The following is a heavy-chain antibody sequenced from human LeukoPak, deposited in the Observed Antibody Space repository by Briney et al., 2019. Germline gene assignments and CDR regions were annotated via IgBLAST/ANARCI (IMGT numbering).Heavy chain of an antibody. Sequence: GGSLRLSCAASGFTFDDYAMHWVRQAPGKGLEWVSLISWDGGSTYYADSVKGRFTISRDNSKNSLYLQMNSLRAEDTALYYCAKVLVGATRRDLYYFDYWGQGTLVTVSS. D-gene: IGHD1-26*01. CDR3: AKVLVGATRRDLYYFDY. CDR2: ISWDGGST. V-gene: IGHV3-43D*03. J-gene: IGHJ4*02. CDR1: GFTFDDYA.